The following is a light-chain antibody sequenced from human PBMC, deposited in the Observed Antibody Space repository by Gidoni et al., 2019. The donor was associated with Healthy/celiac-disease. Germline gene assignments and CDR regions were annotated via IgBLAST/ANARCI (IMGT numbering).Light chain of an antibody. CDR3: QQYGSSPGT. J-gene: IGKJ1*01. V-gene: IGKV3-20*01. CDR2: GAS. Sequence: ETVLTQPPGTLSLSPGERATLSCRASKSVSSSYLAWYQQKPGQAPRLLIYGASSRATGIPDRFSGSGSGTDFTLTISRLEPEDFAVYYCQQYGSSPGTFGQGTKVEIK. CDR1: KSVSSSY.